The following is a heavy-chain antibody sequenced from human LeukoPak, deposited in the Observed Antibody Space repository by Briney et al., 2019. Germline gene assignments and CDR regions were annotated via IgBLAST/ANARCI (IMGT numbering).Heavy chain of an antibody. V-gene: IGHV3-30-3*01. Sequence: GGSLRLSCAASGFTFSSYAMHWVRQAPGKGLEWAAVISSDGNTQYYADSVEGRFTISRDNSNNTLYLQMNSLRADDTAIYYCARRRVVGSIDDAFDIWGQGTMVTLSS. D-gene: IGHD1-26*01. J-gene: IGHJ3*02. CDR2: ISSDGNTQ. CDR1: GFTFSSYA. CDR3: ARRRVVGSIDDAFDI.